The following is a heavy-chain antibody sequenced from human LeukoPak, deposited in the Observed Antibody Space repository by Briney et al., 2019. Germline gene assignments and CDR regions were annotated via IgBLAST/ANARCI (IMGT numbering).Heavy chain of an antibody. V-gene: IGHV3-21*01. CDR2: ISSSSSYI. J-gene: IGHJ4*02. Sequence: PGGSLRLSCAASGFTFSSYSMNWVRQAPGKGLEWVSSISSSSSYIYYADSVKGRFTISRDNAKNSLYLQMNSLRAEDTAVYYCAREGDDYGDYNYFDYWGQGTLVTVSS. D-gene: IGHD4-17*01. CDR1: GFTFSSYS. CDR3: AREGDDYGDYNYFDY.